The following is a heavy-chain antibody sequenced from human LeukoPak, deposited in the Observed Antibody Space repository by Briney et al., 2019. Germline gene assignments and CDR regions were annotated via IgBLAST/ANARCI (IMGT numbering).Heavy chain of an antibody. Sequence: KPSETLSLTCTVSGGSISSYYWSWIRQPPGKGLEWIGYIYYSGSTNYNPSLKSRVTISVDTSKNQFSLKLSSVTAADTAVYYCARDRGGYCSGGSCYLSEFDYWGQGTLVTVSS. CDR2: IYYSGST. J-gene: IGHJ4*02. D-gene: IGHD2-15*01. CDR1: GGSISSYY. CDR3: ARDRGGYCSGGSCYLSEFDY. V-gene: IGHV4-59*01.